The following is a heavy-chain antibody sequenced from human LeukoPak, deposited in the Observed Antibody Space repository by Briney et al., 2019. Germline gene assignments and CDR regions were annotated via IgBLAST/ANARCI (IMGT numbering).Heavy chain of an antibody. CDR1: GFTFDDYA. D-gene: IGHD6-13*01. CDR3: ARDRIAAAGRSGYYYYYMDV. Sequence: PGGSLRLSCAASGFTFDDYAMHWVRQAPGKGLEWVSGISWNSGSIGYADSVKGRFTISRDNAKNSLYLQMNSLRAEDTAVYYCARDRIAAAGRSGYYYYYMDVWGKGTTVTVSS. V-gene: IGHV3-9*01. J-gene: IGHJ6*03. CDR2: ISWNSGSI.